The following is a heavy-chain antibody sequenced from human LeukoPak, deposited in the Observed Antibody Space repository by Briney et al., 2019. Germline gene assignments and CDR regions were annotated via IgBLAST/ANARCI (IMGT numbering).Heavy chain of an antibody. D-gene: IGHD6-13*01. CDR3: AKDHTNTWYEGGGNAFDI. V-gene: IGHV3-23*01. J-gene: IGHJ3*02. CDR1: GFTFSSYA. CDR2: ISHSGDST. Sequence: GGSLRLSCAASGFTFSSYAMSWVRQAPGKGLEWVSAISHSGDSTYYADSVKGRFTISRDKSKNTLFLQMNSLRAEDTAVYYCAKDHTNTWYEGGGNAFDIWGQGTMVTVSA.